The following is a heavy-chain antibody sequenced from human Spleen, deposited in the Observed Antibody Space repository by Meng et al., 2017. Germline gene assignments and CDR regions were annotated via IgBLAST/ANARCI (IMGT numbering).Heavy chain of an antibody. D-gene: IGHD4-23*01. Sequence: QVQLVESGGGLVNAGGSLRLSCAASGFTFSDYYMSWIRQAPGKGLEWISYISTSGNTIYYTDSVKGRFAISRDNAKNSLYLQMSSLRAEDTAVYYCARGFNGGNSGAFGYWGQGTLVTVSS. CDR1: GFTFSDYY. V-gene: IGHV3-11*01. CDR3: ARGFNGGNSGAFGY. CDR2: ISTSGNTI. J-gene: IGHJ4*02.